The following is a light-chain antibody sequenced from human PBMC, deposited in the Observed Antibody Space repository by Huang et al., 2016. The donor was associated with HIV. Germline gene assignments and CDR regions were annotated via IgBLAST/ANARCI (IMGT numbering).Light chain of an antibody. V-gene: IGKV3-20*01. J-gene: IGKJ1*01. CDR2: GAS. Sequence: EIVLTQSPGTLSLSPGVRATLSCRASQSVSSSYLAWYQQKPGQAPRRLIDGASSRATSIPDRFSGSGSGTDFTLTISRLEPEDFAVYYCQQYGTSPWTFGQGTKVEIK. CDR1: QSVSSSY. CDR3: QQYGTSPWT.